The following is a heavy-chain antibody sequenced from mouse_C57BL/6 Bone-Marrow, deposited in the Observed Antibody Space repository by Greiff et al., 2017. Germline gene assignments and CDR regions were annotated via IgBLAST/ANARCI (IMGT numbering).Heavy chain of an antibody. J-gene: IGHJ1*03. CDR2: IYPRDGST. CDR1: GYTFTSYD. Sequence: QVQLQQSGPELVKPGASVKLSCKASGYTFTSYDINWVKQRPGQGLEWIGWIYPRDGSTKYNEKFKGKATLTVDPYYSTAYLELHSLTYEDSAVYCCARLEFDGSSGDWYFDVWGTGTTVTVSS. V-gene: IGHV1-85*01. CDR3: ARLEFDGSSGDWYFDV. D-gene: IGHD1-1*01.